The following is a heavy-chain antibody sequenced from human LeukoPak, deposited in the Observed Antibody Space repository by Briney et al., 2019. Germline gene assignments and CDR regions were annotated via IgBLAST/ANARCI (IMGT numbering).Heavy chain of an antibody. CDR2: IIPIFGTA. J-gene: IGHJ3*02. D-gene: IGHD3-10*01. Sequence: SVKVSCKASGGTFSSYAISWVRQAPGQGLEWMGGIIPIFGTANYAQKCQGRATITAEESTSTAYMELSSLRSEDTAVYYCARGGITMVRGALSPDAFDIWGQGTMVTVSS. CDR1: GGTFSSYA. CDR3: ARGGITMVRGALSPDAFDI. V-gene: IGHV1-69*13.